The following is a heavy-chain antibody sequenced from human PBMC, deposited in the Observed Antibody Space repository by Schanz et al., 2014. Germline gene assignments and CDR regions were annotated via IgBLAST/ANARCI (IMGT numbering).Heavy chain of an antibody. CDR2: IKSDGSST. J-gene: IGHJ4*02. Sequence: DVQLLESGGGLVQPGGSLRLSCAASGFTFTNYAMSWVRQAPGKGLEWVSRIKSDGSSTSYADSVKGRFTISRDNAKNTLYLQMNTLRAEDTALYYCARDRRNADLDYWGQGTLVTVSS. CDR1: GFTFTNYA. CDR3: ARDRRNADLDY. V-gene: IGHV3-74*01. D-gene: IGHD1-1*01.